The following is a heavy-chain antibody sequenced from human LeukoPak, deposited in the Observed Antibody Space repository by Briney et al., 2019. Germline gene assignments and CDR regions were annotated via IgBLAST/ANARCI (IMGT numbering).Heavy chain of an antibody. CDR1: GFTFNNYG. J-gene: IGHJ4*02. Sequence: PGGSLRLSCAASGFTFNNYGMHWVRQAPGKGLEWVAFIRYNGSDKYYADSVKGRFTISRDNSKNTLYLQMNSVRVEDTAVYYCAKNRDLFDCWGQGTLVTVSS. CDR3: AKNRDLFDC. CDR2: IRYNGSDK. D-gene: IGHD5-24*01. V-gene: IGHV3-30*02.